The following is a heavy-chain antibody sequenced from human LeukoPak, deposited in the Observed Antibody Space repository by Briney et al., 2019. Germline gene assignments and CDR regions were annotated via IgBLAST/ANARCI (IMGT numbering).Heavy chain of an antibody. CDR1: GFTFSSYA. D-gene: IGHD3-22*01. J-gene: IGHJ4*02. Sequence: GGSLRLSCAASGFTFSSYAMSWVRQAPGKGLEWVSAISGHGGSTYYADSVKGRFTISRDNSNNTLYLQMNSLRAEDTAVYYCAKDRTSSGYYSHFDYWGQGTLVTVSS. V-gene: IGHV3-23*01. CDR2: ISGHGGST. CDR3: AKDRTSSGYYSHFDY.